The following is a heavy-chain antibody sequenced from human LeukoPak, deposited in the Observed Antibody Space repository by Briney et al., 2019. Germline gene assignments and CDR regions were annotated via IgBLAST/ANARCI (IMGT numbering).Heavy chain of an antibody. CDR3: ARDGEYSSGWAPSSD. Sequence: PGGSLRLSCAASGFTVSSNYMSWVRQAPGKGLEWVSVIYSGGSTYYADSVKGRFTISRDNSKNTLYLQMNSLRAEDTAVYYCARDGEYSSGWAPSSDWGQGTLVTVSP. V-gene: IGHV3-53*01. CDR1: GFTVSSNY. J-gene: IGHJ4*02. CDR2: IYSGGST. D-gene: IGHD6-19*01.